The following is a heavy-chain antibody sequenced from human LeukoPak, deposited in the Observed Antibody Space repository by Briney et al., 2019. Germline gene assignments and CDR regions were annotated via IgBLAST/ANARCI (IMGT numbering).Heavy chain of an antibody. CDR1: GFTFSSYW. Sequence: QTGGSLRLSCAASGFTFSSYWMHWVRQAPGKGLVWVSRINSDGSSTSYADSVKGRFTISRDNAKNSLYLQMNSLRAEDTAVYYCARAREYCSSTSWWPSNRCYYYYYMDVWGKGTTVTISS. CDR3: ARAREYCSSTSWWPSNRCYYYYYMDV. CDR2: INSDGSST. J-gene: IGHJ6*03. D-gene: IGHD2-2*01. V-gene: IGHV3-74*01.